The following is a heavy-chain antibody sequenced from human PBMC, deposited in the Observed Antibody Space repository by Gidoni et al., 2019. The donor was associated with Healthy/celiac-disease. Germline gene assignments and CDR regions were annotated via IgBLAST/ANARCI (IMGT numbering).Heavy chain of an antibody. V-gene: IGHV2-5*02. CDR2: IYWDDDK. CDR3: ARTSPMDTAMDPYYYYGMDV. J-gene: IGHJ6*02. Sequence: QITLKESGPTLVKPTQTLTLPCTFSGFSPSTSGVGVGWIRQPPGKALEWLALIYWDDDKRYSPSLKSRLTITKDTSKNQVVLTMTNMDPVDTATYYCARTSPMDTAMDPYYYYGMDVWGQGTTVTVSS. D-gene: IGHD5-18*01. CDR1: GFSPSTSGVG.